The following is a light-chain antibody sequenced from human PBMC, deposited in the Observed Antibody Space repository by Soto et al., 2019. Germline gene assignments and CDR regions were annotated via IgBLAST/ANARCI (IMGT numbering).Light chain of an antibody. J-gene: IGLJ3*02. CDR3: CSYAGSFTLV. V-gene: IGLV2-11*01. Sequence: QSALTQPRSVSGSPGQSVTISCTGTSSDVGGYNYVSWHQQHPGKAPKLMIYDVSKRPTGVPDRFSGSKSGNTASLTISGIQGEDEADYYCCSYAGSFTLVFGGGTKLTVL. CDR2: DVS. CDR1: SSDVGGYNY.